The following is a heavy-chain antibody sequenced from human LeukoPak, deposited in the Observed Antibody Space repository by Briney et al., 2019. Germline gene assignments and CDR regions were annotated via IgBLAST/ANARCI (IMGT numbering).Heavy chain of an antibody. Sequence: GGSLRLSCAASGFTFSTFAMIWVRQPPGKGLEWVANIKQDGSEKYYVDSVKGRFTISRDNAKNSLYLQMNSLRAEDTAVYYCARGLRTGIAWGQGTLVTVSS. D-gene: IGHD6-13*01. CDR3: ARGLRTGIA. CDR2: IKQDGSEK. J-gene: IGHJ4*02. CDR1: GFTFSTFA. V-gene: IGHV3-7*04.